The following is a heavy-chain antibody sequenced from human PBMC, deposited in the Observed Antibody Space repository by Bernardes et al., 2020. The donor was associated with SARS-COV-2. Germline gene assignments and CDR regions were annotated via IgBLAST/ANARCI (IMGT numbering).Heavy chain of an antibody. Sequence: ASLKVSCKASGYTFTGNYIHWVRQAPGQGLEWMGWITPKSGGTHYAQKFQGRVTVTRDTSLSAAYMELSRLRSDDTAVYYCARAITWTSEDYYRHDAFDIWGQGTMVTVSS. CDR2: ITPKSGGT. J-gene: IGHJ3*02. D-gene: IGHD3-10*01. V-gene: IGHV1-2*02. CDR1: GYTFTGNY. CDR3: ARAITWTSEDYYRHDAFDI.